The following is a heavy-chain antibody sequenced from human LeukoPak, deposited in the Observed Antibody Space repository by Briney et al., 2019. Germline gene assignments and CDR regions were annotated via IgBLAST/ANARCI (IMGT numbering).Heavy chain of an antibody. CDR2: VNTSGSP. CDR1: GGSITTYY. J-gene: IGHJ4*02. Sequence: TSETLSLTCTVSGGSITTYYWSWIRQPPGQGLGWIGYVNTSGSPNYNPSLRSRVAISVDTSRNQFSLKVNSVTATDTAVYYCARRAGYNSAAFHIWGQGTLVTVSS. D-gene: IGHD5-24*01. CDR3: ARRAGYNSAAFHI. V-gene: IGHV4-4*09.